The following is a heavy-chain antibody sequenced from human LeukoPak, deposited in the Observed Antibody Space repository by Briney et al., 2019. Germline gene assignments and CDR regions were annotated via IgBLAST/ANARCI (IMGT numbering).Heavy chain of an antibody. CDR1: GGTFSSYA. V-gene: IGHV1-69*06. Sequence: GASVKVSCKASGGTFSSYAISWVRQAPGQGLEWMGGIIPIFGTANYAQKFQGRVTITADKSTSTAYMELSSLRSEDTAVYYCARDRPSSNYDAFDIWGQGTMVTVSS. CDR3: ARDRPSSNYDAFDI. CDR2: IIPIFGTA. D-gene: IGHD2-8*01. J-gene: IGHJ3*02.